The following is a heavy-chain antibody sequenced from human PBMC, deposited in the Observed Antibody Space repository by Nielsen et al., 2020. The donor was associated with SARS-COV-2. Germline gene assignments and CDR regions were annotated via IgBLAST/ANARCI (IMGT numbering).Heavy chain of an antibody. D-gene: IGHD5-12*01. CDR2: INPNSGGT. Sequence: ASVKVSCKASGYTFTGYYMHWVRQAPGQGLEWMGWINPNSGGTNYAQKFQGWVTMTRDTSISTAYMELSRLRSDDTAVYYCARGDIVARDGFDYWGQGTLVTVSS. CDR1: GYTFTGYY. V-gene: IGHV1-2*04. J-gene: IGHJ4*02. CDR3: ARGDIVARDGFDY.